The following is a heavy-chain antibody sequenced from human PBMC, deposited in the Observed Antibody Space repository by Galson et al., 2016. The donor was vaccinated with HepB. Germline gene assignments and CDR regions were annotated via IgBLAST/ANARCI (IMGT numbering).Heavy chain of an antibody. CDR2: ISGSGETT. V-gene: IGHV3-23*01. CDR3: TKDCHFDCIHGGGLEV. D-gene: IGHD3-9*01. J-gene: IGHJ6*02. Sequence: SLRLSCAAAGFTFSRYDMTWVRQTPGKGLEWVSTISGSGETTHYADSVKGRFTISRDNIENKLYLQMNSLRAEDPAVYFCTKDCHFDCIHGGGLEVWGQGTTVAVAS. CDR1: GFTFSRYD.